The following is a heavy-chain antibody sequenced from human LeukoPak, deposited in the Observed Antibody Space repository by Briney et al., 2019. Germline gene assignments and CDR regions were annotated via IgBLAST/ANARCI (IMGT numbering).Heavy chain of an antibody. V-gene: IGHV1-18*01. CDR2: ISAYNGNT. D-gene: IGHD1-26*01. CDR1: GYTFTSYG. CDR3: AGVRGVLGATYYFDY. J-gene: IGHJ4*02. Sequence: GASVKVSCKASGYTFTSYGISWVRQAPGQGLEWMGWISAYNGNTNYAQKLQGRVTMTRDTSISTAYMELSRLRSDDTAVYYCAGVRGVLGATYYFDYWGQGTLVTVSS.